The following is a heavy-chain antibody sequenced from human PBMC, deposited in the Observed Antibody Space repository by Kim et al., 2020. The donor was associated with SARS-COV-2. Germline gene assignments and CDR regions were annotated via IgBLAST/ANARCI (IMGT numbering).Heavy chain of an antibody. CDR2: MSYDGTNK. V-gene: IGHV3-30*03. CDR3: ARSNPYCNNVNCYWADH. CDR1: GFPFSSYG. J-gene: IGHJ4*02. D-gene: IGHD2-15*01. Sequence: GGSLRLSCVVSGFPFSSYGMYWVRQAPGKGLEWVAVMSYDGTNKYEADSVKGRFTVSRDNSKNTLYLQMNSLRAEDTAFYYCARSNPYCNNVNCYWADHWGQGTLVTVSS.